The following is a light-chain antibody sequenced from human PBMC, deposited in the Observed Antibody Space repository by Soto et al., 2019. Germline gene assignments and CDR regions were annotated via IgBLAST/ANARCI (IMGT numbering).Light chain of an antibody. V-gene: IGLV2-14*01. CDR3: SSYTTNRTPV. J-gene: IGLJ2*01. Sequence: QSALTQPASVSESPGQSLTISCTGTSGDVGRYDSVSWYKHRPGKVPELIIFSDRFSGSKSGNTASLTISGLQAEDEADYYCSSYTTNRTPVFGGGTKVTVL. CDR1: SGDVGRYDS.